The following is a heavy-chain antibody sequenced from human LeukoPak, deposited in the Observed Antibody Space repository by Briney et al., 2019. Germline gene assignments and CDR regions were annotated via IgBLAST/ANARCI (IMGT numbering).Heavy chain of an antibody. Sequence: PGGSLRLSCAASGFTFSNYEMNWVRQAPGKGLEWVSWISGTGTIHYADSAKGRFTISRDNAKNSLYLQMNSLRAEDTAVYYCARRGGLDSWGQGAQVTVSP. J-gene: IGHJ4*02. D-gene: IGHD5-12*01. CDR2: ISGTGTI. V-gene: IGHV3-48*03. CDR3: ARRGGLDS. CDR1: GFTFSNYE.